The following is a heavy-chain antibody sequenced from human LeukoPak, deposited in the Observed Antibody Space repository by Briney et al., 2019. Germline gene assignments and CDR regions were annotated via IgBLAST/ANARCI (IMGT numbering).Heavy chain of an antibody. D-gene: IGHD5-18*01. Sequence: GGSLRLSCAASGFTFSSYSMNWVRQAPGKGLEWVSFISSSSSYIYYADSVKGRFTISRDNAKNSLYLQMNSLRAEDTAVYYCARTVDTAMVVDYWGQGTLVTVSS. CDR1: GFTFSSYS. V-gene: IGHV3-21*01. CDR3: ARTVDTAMVVDY. J-gene: IGHJ4*02. CDR2: ISSSSSYI.